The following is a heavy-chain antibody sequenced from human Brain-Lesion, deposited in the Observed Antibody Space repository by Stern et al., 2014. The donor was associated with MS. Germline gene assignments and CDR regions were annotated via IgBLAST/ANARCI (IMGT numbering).Heavy chain of an antibody. CDR3: TRDRLDYGYSYFDY. Sequence: EVQLVESGGGLIEPGRSLRLSCTASGFSFGDYAINWIRQAPGTGLVWEGFIRSKVYGGAAEYAASVKGRFTISRDDAKSIAYLQVNGLKTEDTAVYYCTRDRLDYGYSYFDYWGQGTLVTVSS. D-gene: IGHD4-17*01. CDR2: IRSKVYGGAA. V-gene: IGHV3-49*03. J-gene: IGHJ4*02. CDR1: GFSFGDYA.